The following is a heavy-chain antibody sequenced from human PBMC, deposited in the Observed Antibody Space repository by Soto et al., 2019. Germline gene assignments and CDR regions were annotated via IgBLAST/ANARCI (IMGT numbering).Heavy chain of an antibody. V-gene: IGHV4-61*01. D-gene: IGHD6-13*01. Sequence: QVQLQESGPGLVKPSETLSLTCTVSGGSVSSGSYYWSWIRQPPGKVLEWIGYIYYSGSTNYNPSLKSRVTISVDTSKNQFSLKLSSVTAADTAVYYCARAGMDSSSWYGGYNWFDPWGQGTLVTVSS. CDR1: GGSVSSGSYY. CDR2: IYYSGST. CDR3: ARAGMDSSSWYGGYNWFDP. J-gene: IGHJ5*02.